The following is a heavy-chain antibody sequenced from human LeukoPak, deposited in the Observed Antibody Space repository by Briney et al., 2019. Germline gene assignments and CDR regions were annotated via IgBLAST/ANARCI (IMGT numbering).Heavy chain of an antibody. J-gene: IGHJ4*02. Sequence: ASVKVSCKPSGYTFTTFPINWVRQAPGQGLGWMGWINTTTGNPAYAQGLTGQFVFSLDTSVSTAYLQITSLKTEDIGVYYCARGHDTTGYFAYWGQGSLVTVSS. D-gene: IGHD3-9*01. CDR1: GYTFTTFP. V-gene: IGHV7-4-1*02. CDR3: ARGHDTTGYFAY. CDR2: INTTTGNP.